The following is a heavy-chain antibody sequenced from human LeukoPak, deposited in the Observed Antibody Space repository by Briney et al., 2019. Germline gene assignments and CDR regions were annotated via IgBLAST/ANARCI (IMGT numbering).Heavy chain of an antibody. CDR1: GYTFTGYY. CDR3: AREEVGANDN. CDR2: INPNSGGT. J-gene: IGHJ4*02. Sequence: EASVKVSCKASGYTFTGYYMHWVRQAPGQGLEWMGRINPNSGGTNYAQTFQGRVTLTRDTSISTAYMELSRLGSDDTAVYYCAREEVGANDNWGQGTLVTVSS. D-gene: IGHD1-26*01. V-gene: IGHV1-2*06.